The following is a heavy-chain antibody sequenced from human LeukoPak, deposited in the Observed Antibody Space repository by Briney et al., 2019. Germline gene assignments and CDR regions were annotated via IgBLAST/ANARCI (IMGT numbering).Heavy chain of an antibody. J-gene: IGHJ4*02. Sequence: PGRSLRLSCAASGFTFSSYSMNWVRQAPGKGLEWVSSISSSSSYIYYADSVKGRFTISRDNAKNSLYLQMNSLRAEDTAVYYCARLGSGSYHFDYWGQGTLVTVSS. CDR2: ISSSSSYI. V-gene: IGHV3-21*01. CDR1: GFTFSSYS. CDR3: ARLGSGSYHFDY. D-gene: IGHD3-10*01.